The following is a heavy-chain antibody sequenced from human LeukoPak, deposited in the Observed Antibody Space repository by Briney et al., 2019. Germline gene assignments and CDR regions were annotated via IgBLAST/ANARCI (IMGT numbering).Heavy chain of an antibody. CDR3: ARGIKIAARSRYYYYGMDV. Sequence: SETLSLTCTVSGGSVSSGSYYWSWIRQPPGKGLEWIGYIYYSGSTNYNPSLKSRVTISVDTSKNQFSLKLSSVTAADTAVYYCARGIKIAARSRYYYYGMDVWGQGTTVTVSS. V-gene: IGHV4-61*01. J-gene: IGHJ6*02. CDR2: IYYSGST. CDR1: GGSVSSGSYY. D-gene: IGHD6-6*01.